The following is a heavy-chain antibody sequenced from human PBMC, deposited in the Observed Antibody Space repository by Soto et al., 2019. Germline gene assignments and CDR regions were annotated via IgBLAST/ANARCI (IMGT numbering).Heavy chain of an antibody. D-gene: IGHD3-22*01. J-gene: IGHJ4*02. CDR2: ISSSSSTI. CDR3: ARVGLPYYYDSSGYHFDY. Sequence: EVQLVESGGGLVQPGGSLRLSCAASGFTFSSYSMNWVRQAPGKGLEWVSYISSSSSTIYYADSVKGRFTISRDNAKNSRYLQMNSLRDEDTAVYYCARVGLPYYYDSSGYHFDYWGQGTLVTVSS. V-gene: IGHV3-48*02. CDR1: GFTFSSYS.